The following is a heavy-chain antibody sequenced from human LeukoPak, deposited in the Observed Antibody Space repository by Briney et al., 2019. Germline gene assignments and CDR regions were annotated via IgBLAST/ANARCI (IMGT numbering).Heavy chain of an antibody. J-gene: IGHJ5*02. D-gene: IGHD5-18*01. V-gene: IGHV4-34*01. Sequence: SETLSLTCAVYGGSFSGYYWSWIRQPPGKGLEWIGEINHSGSTNYNPSLKSRVTISVDTSKNQFSLKLSSVTAADTAVYYCARVRLPNCGSDPWGQGTLVTVSS. CDR2: INHSGST. CDR3: ARVRLPNCGSDP. CDR1: GGSFSGYY.